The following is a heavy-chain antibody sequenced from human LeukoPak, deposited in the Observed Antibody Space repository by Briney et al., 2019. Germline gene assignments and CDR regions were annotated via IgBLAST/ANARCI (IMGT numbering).Heavy chain of an antibody. J-gene: IGHJ3*02. CDR1: GGSISSGSYY. D-gene: IGHD3-22*01. CDR2: IYTSGST. CDR3: ARVPLTYYHDSSGPKGAFDI. V-gene: IGHV4-61*02. Sequence: SETLSLTCTVSGGSISSGSYYWSWIRQPAGKGLEWIGRIYTSGSTNYNPSLKSRVTISVDTSKNQFSLKLSPVTAADTAVYYCARVPLTYYHDSSGPKGAFDIWGQGTMVTVSS.